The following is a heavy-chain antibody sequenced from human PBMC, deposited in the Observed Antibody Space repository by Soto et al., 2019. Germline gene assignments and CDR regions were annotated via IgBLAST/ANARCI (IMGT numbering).Heavy chain of an antibody. D-gene: IGHD3-22*01. CDR2: IHYSGST. CDR3: AKQGGYYIRENWFDP. CDR1: GGSISGSSYY. Sequence: PSETLSLTCIVSGGSISGSSYYWGWIRQPPGNGLDWIGSIHYSGSTYYNPSLKSRVIMSVDTSRNQFSLKLTSVTAADTAVYYCAKQGGYYIRENWFDPWGPGTQVTVSS. J-gene: IGHJ5*02. V-gene: IGHV4-39*01.